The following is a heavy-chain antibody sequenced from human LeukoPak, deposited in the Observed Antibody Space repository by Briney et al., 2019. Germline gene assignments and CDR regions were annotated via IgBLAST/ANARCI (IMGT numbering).Heavy chain of an antibody. CDR2: ISSSGSTI. V-gene: IGHV3-48*03. Sequence: GGSLRLSCAASGFTFSSYEMNWVRQAPGKGLEWVSYISSSGSTIYYADSVKGRFTISRDNAKNSLYLQMNSLRAEDTAVYYCARVRLRWPKGYFDYWGQGTLVTVSS. CDR1: GFTFSSYE. D-gene: IGHD4-23*01. J-gene: IGHJ4*02. CDR3: ARVRLRWPKGYFDY.